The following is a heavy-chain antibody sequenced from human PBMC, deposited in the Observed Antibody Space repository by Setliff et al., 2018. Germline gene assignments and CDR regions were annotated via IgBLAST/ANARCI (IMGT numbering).Heavy chain of an antibody. CDR2: IFHTGRS. CDR3: AKDVGDGYGVDAYASGGFDI. Sequence: SETLSLTCAVSGYSINNAYYWGWIRQTPGKGLEWIGSIFHTGRSYYNPSLKSRVTMSVDTSQSQLSLKLSSVTAADTAVYYCAKDVGDGYGVDAYASGGFDIWGQGTLVTVSS. CDR1: GYSINNAYY. J-gene: IGHJ3*02. V-gene: IGHV4-38-2*02. D-gene: IGHD5-18*01.